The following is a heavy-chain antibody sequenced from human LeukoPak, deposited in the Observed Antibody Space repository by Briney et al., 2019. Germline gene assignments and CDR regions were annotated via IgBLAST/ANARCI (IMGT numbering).Heavy chain of an antibody. CDR3: ARESGYSYGYDY. CDR2: IYYSGST. CDR1: GGSISSYY. J-gene: IGHJ4*02. V-gene: IGHV4-59*12. Sequence: SETLSLTCTVSGGSISSYYWSWIRQPPGKGLEWIGYIYYSGSTNYKPSLKSRVTISVDTSKNQFSLKLSSVTAADTAVYYCARESGYSYGYDYWGQGTLVTVSS. D-gene: IGHD5-18*01.